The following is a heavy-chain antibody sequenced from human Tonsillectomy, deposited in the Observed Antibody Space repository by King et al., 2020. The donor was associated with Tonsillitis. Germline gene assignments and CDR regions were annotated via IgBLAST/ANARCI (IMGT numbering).Heavy chain of an antibody. CDR2: IKSKTDGGTA. CDR3: TSNIDVLAVPDY. CDR1: GFTFSNAW. Sequence: DVQLVESGGGLVKPGGSLRLSCAASGFTFSNAWMNWVRQAPGKGLEWVGRIKSKTDGGTADYAAPVKGRFTISRDDPKNTLYLQMNSLKTEDTAMYYCTSNIDVLAVPDYWGQGTLVTVSS. V-gene: IGHV3-15*01. J-gene: IGHJ4*02. D-gene: IGHD2-8*01.